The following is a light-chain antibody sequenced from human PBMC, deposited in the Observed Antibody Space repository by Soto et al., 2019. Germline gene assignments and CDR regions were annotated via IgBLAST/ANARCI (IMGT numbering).Light chain of an antibody. CDR2: EVS. J-gene: IGLJ7*01. CDR3: SSYSSTTTL. Sequence: QSALTQPASVSGSPGQSITISCSGISPDFGVSWYQHFPGKAPKLLIFEVSNRPSGVSTRFSGSKSGNMAFLTISGLQSEDEGLYHCSSYSSTTTLFGGGTQLTVL. CDR1: SPDFGV. V-gene: IGLV2-14*01.